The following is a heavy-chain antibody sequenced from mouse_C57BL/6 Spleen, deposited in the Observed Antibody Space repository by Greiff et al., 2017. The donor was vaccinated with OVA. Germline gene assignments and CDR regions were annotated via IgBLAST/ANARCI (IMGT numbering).Heavy chain of an antibody. CDR2: IDPSDSYT. J-gene: IGHJ2*01. CDR1: GYTFTSYW. Sequence: QVQLQQPGAELVRPGTSVKLSCKASGYTFTSYWMHWVKQRPGQGLEWIGVIDPSDSYTNYNQKFKGKATLTVDTSSSTAYMQLSSLTSEDSAVYYCAKEIYYDYDQGGFDYWGQGTTLTVSS. CDR3: AKEIYYDYDQGGFDY. D-gene: IGHD2-4*01. V-gene: IGHV1-59*01.